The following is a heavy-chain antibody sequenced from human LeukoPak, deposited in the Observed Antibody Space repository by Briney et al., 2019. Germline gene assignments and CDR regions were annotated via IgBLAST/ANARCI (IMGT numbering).Heavy chain of an antibody. J-gene: IGHJ4*02. CDR1: GGSISSSSYY. Sequence: PSETLSLTCTVSGGSISSSSYYWGWIRQPPGKGLEWIGSIYYSGSTYYNPSLKSRVTISVDTSKNQFSPKLSSVTAADTAVYYCARLQSGYSGYGTPFRYFDYWGQGTLVTVSS. D-gene: IGHD5-12*01. V-gene: IGHV4-39*01. CDR3: ARLQSGYSGYGTPFRYFDY. CDR2: IYYSGST.